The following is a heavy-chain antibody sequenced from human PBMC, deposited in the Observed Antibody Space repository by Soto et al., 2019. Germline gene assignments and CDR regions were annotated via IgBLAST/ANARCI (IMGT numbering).Heavy chain of an antibody. J-gene: IGHJ4*02. D-gene: IGHD3-22*01. CDR3: ARGVNYYDSSGFYPRDY. Sequence: SETLSLTCAVSGYSITTGYYWGWIRRPPGKGLEWIGSVYHSGRTSYNPSLESRVTISVDTSKNQFSLRLSSVTAADTAVYYCARGVNYYDSSGFYPRDYWGQGILVTVSS. CDR2: VYHSGRT. CDR1: GYSITTGYY. V-gene: IGHV4-38-2*01.